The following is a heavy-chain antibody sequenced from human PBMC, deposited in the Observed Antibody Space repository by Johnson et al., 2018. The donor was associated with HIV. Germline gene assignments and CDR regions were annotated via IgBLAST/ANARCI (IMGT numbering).Heavy chain of an antibody. D-gene: IGHD6-19*01. CDR1: GFTFSSYA. V-gene: IGHV3-30*18. CDR2: MSFDETNS. Sequence: QVQLVESGGGLVQPGGSLRLSCAASGFTFSSYAMKWVRQAPGKGLQWVAVMSFDETNSYALDSVDVQGRFTISRDNSKNTLYLQMNSLRAEDTAVYYCAKRGSGWPSDAFDIWGQGTLVTASS. J-gene: IGHJ3*02. CDR3: AKRGSGWPSDAFDI.